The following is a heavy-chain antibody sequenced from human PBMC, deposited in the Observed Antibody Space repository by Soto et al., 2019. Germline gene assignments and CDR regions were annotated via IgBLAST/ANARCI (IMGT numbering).Heavy chain of an antibody. CDR1: GDTFTDYY. CDR3: ARGGHVVVVTAALDY. J-gene: IGHJ4*02. V-gene: IGHV1-46*01. D-gene: IGHD2-21*02. Sequence: QVQLMQSGAEVKKPGASVKVSCKASGDTFTDYYIHWVRQAPGQGLEWMGTVNPSGGHTTYAQHFLGRVTMTGATSTSTLYMELTSLTSDDTAIYYWARGGHVVVVTAALDYWGQGTLVTVSS. CDR2: VNPSGGHT.